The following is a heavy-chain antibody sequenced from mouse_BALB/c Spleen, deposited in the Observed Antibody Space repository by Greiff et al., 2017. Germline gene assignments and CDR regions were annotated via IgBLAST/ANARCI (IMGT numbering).Heavy chain of an antibody. V-gene: IGHV3-2*02. CDR2: ISYSGST. CDR1: GYSITSDYA. J-gene: IGHJ4*01. D-gene: IGHD2-3*01. Sequence: EVQLQQSGPGLVKPSQSLSLTCTVTGYSITSDYAWNWIRQFPGNKLEWMGYISYSGSTSYNPSLKSRISITRDTSKNQFFLQLNSVTTEDTATYYCARDGYHPYYAMDYWGQGTSVTVSS. CDR3: ARDGYHPYYAMDY.